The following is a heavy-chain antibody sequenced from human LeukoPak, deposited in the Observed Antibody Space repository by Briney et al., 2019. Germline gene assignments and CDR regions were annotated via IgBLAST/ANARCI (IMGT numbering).Heavy chain of an antibody. CDR2: MNPNSGNT. V-gene: IGHV1-8*01. J-gene: IGHJ4*02. CDR3: AKIRYNWNGVRYYFDY. Sequence: ASVKVSCKASGYTFTSYDINWVRQATGQGLEWMGWMNPNSGNTGYAQKFQGRVTMTRNTSISTAYMELSSLRSEDTAVYYCAKIRYNWNGVRYYFDYWGQGTLVTVSS. D-gene: IGHD1-20*01. CDR1: GYTFTSYD.